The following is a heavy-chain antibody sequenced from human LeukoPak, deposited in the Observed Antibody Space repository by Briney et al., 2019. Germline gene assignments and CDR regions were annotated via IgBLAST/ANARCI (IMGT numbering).Heavy chain of an antibody. D-gene: IGHD4-11*01. J-gene: IGHJ5*02. CDR1: GYTFSGYY. Sequence: ASVKVSCKASGYTFSGYYMHWVRQAPGQGLEWVGWINPNSGGTNYAQKFQGRVTMTRDTSISTAYMELSRLRSDDTAVYYCARDRNYGPYGRRFDPWGQGTLVTVSS. CDR2: INPNSGGT. CDR3: ARDRNYGPYGRRFDP. V-gene: IGHV1-2*02.